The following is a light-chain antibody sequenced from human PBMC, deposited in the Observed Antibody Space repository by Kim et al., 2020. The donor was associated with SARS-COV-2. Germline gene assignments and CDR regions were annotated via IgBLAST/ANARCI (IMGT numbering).Light chain of an antibody. CDR3: QQYYGSPPYT. J-gene: IGKJ2*01. CDR1: QSVLYSSNNKNY. Sequence: ATINCKSSQSVLYSSNNKNYLAWYQQKPGQSPKLLIYWASTREPGVPDRFSGSGSGTDFTLTISSLQAEDGAVYYCQQYYGSPPYTFGQGTKLEIK. CDR2: WAS. V-gene: IGKV4-1*01.